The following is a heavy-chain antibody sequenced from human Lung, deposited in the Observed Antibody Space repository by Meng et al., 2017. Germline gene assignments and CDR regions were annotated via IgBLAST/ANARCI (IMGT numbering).Heavy chain of an antibody. Sequence: QVQLQQGGAGLWYPPESLSPTSFVPGGSFSDYYWRWILQPPGKGLEWIGEIKHSGSTNYNPSLESRATISVDTSQNNLSLKLSSVTAADSAVYYCARGPTTMAHDFDYWGQGTLVTVSS. D-gene: IGHD4-11*01. CDR1: GGSFSDYY. V-gene: IGHV4-34*01. J-gene: IGHJ4*02. CDR3: ARGPTTMAHDFDY. CDR2: IKHSGST.